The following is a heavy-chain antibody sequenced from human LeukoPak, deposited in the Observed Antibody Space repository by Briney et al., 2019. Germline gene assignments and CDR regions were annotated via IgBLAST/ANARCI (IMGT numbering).Heavy chain of an antibody. J-gene: IGHJ4*02. Sequence: GASVKVSCTASGYTFTGHHMHWVRQAPGQGLEWLGWINPNSGGTNYAQKFQGRVTMTRDTSISTVHMELSRLRSDDTAVYYCARHTITSLDYWGQGILVTVSS. V-gene: IGHV1-2*02. D-gene: IGHD2-2*01. CDR2: INPNSGGT. CDR3: ARHTITSLDY. CDR1: GYTFTGHH.